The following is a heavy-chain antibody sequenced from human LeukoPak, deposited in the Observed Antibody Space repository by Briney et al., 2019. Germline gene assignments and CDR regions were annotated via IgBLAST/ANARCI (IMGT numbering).Heavy chain of an antibody. D-gene: IGHD3-22*01. J-gene: IGHJ4*02. CDR3: AKVSGNTYYYYILLGEFDY. Sequence: SGGSLRLSCAASGFTFSSYAMSWVRQAPGKGLEWVSAISGSGGSTYYADSVKGRFTISRDNSKNTLYLQMNSLRAEDTAVYYCAKVSGNTYYYYILLGEFDYWGQGTLVTVSS. CDR2: ISGSGGST. V-gene: IGHV3-23*01. CDR1: GFTFSSYA.